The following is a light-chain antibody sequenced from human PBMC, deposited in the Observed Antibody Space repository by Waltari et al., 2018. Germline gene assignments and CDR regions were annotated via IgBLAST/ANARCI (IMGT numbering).Light chain of an antibody. V-gene: IGKV1-33*01. CDR3: QYFDNLPIFT. CDR1: QDIGVY. Sequence: DIQLTQSPSSLAASVGDRVTLTCRASQDIGVYLNWYQQQPGKAPKLLIYKTSILNSGVPSRFSGRSSRLDYTLTITNLQPEDIATYYCQYFDNLPIFTFGPGTKVEIK. CDR2: KTS. J-gene: IGKJ2*01.